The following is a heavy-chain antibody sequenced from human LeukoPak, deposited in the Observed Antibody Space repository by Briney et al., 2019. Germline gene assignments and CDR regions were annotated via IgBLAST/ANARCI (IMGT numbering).Heavy chain of an antibody. D-gene: IGHD2-2*01. V-gene: IGHV4-30-2*01. J-gene: IGHJ3*02. CDR2: IYHSGST. Sequence: PSETLSLTCTVSGGSISSGGYYWSWIRQPPGKGLEWIGYIYHSGSTYYNPSLKSRVTISVDRSKNQFSLKLSSVTAADTAVYYCARSSVGSTSRGAEYAFDIWGQGTMVTVSS. CDR1: GGSISSGGYY. CDR3: ARSSVGSTSRGAEYAFDI.